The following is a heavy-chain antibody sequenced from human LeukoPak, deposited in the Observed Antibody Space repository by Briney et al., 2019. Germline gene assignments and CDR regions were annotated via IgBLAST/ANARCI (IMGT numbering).Heavy chain of an antibody. D-gene: IGHD3-10*01. V-gene: IGHV3-7*03. CDR2: IKQDGSEK. J-gene: IGHJ4*02. Sequence: GGSLRLSCAASGFTFNSYWMSWVRQAPGKGLEWVANIKQDGSEKYYVDSVKGRFTISRDNAKNSLYLQMNNLRAEDTAVYYCARGGGSENQYAPWYFDYWGQGTLVTVSS. CDR3: ARGGGSENQYAPWYFDY. CDR1: GFTFNSYW.